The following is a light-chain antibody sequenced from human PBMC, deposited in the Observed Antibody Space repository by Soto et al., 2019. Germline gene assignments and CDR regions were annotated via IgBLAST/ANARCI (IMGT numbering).Light chain of an antibody. J-gene: IGKJ4*01. V-gene: IGKV1-33*01. Sequence: IQMTQSTSSLSASVGDIVTITCQASQDISNYLNWYQQKPGKAPKLLIYDASNLETGVPSRFSGSGSGTDFTFTISSLQPEDIATYYCQQYDNLPLTFGGGTKVDIK. CDR2: DAS. CDR1: QDISNY. CDR3: QQYDNLPLT.